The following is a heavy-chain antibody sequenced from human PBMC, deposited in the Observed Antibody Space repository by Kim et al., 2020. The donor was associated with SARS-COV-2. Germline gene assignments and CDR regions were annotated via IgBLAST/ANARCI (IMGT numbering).Heavy chain of an antibody. CDR1: GFTFSSYG. D-gene: IGHD2-15*01. Sequence: GGSLRLSCAASGFTFSSYGMHWVRQAPGKGLEWVAVISYDGSNKYYVDSVKGRFTISRDNSKNTLYLQMNSLRAEDTAVYYCARESVAATWRRGVDYWGQGTLVTVSS. CDR3: ARESVAATWRRGVDY. V-gene: IGHV3-33*05. J-gene: IGHJ4*02. CDR2: ISYDGSNK.